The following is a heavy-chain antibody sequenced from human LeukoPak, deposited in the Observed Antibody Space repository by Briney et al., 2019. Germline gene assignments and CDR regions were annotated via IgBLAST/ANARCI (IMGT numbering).Heavy chain of an antibody. CDR3: ARLSSWDKSRAT. CDR2: INPNSGGT. J-gene: IGHJ5*02. CDR1: GYTFTGYY. V-gene: IGHV1-2*06. D-gene: IGHD6-13*01. Sequence: ASVKVSCKASGYTFTGYYMHWVRQAPGQGLEWMGRINPNSGGTNYAQKFQGRVTMTRDTSISTAYMELSRLRSDDTAVYYCARLSSWDKSRATWGQGTLVTVSS.